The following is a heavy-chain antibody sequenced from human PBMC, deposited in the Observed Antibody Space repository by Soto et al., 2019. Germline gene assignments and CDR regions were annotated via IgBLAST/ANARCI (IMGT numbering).Heavy chain of an antibody. Sequence: QVQLQESGPGLVKPSQTLSLTCTVSGGSISSGDYYWSWIRQHPGKALEWIGYIYSSGSTYYNPSLKSRATIAVDTSKNQFSLKLSSVTAADTAVYYCARWWSGSRQGFDPWGQGTLVTVSS. CDR2: IYSSGST. CDR1: GGSISSGDYY. J-gene: IGHJ5*02. V-gene: IGHV4-31*03. CDR3: ARWWSGSRQGFDP. D-gene: IGHD3-3*01.